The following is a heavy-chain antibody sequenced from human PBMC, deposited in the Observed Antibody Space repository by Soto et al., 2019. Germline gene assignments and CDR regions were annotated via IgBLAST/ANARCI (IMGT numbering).Heavy chain of an antibody. D-gene: IGHD3-16*02. CDR3: ARGPYDYVWGSYPRYFDY. J-gene: IGHJ4*02. V-gene: IGHV4-34*01. Sequence: SETLSLTCAVYCGSFSGYYWSWIRQPPGKGLEWIGEINHSGSTNYNPSLKSRVTISVDTSKNQFSLKLSSVTAADTAVYYCARGPYDYVWGSYPRYFDYWGQGTLVTVSS. CDR2: INHSGST. CDR1: CGSFSGYY.